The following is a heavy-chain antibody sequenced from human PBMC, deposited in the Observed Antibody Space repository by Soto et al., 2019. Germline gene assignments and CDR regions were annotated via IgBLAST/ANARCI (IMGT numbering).Heavy chain of an antibody. D-gene: IGHD3-16*01. CDR2: ISGYNGDT. V-gene: IGHV1-18*01. CDR1: GYSFTTYG. Sequence: QVHLVQSGAEVKKPGASVKVSCKASGYSFTTYGISWVRQAPGQGLEWMGWISGYNGDTNYAQNFQARVTMTTDTSTSTAYLAQRSLRSADTAAYYCAREGVRPYYYYGMDVWGQGTTVTVSS. J-gene: IGHJ6*02. CDR3: AREGVRPYYYYGMDV.